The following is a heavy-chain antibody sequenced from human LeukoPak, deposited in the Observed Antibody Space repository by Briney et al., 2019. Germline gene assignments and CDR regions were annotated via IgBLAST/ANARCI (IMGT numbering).Heavy chain of an antibody. D-gene: IGHD5-12*01. J-gene: IGHJ4*02. CDR3: AKDETRGYSGYDLDY. CDR1: GFTFSSYG. Sequence: PGGSLTLSCAASGFTFSSYGMHWVRQAPGKGLEWVAVIWYDGSNKYYADSVKGRFTISRDNSKNTLYLQMNSLRAEDTAVYYCAKDETRGYSGYDLDYWGQGTLVTVSS. CDR2: IWYDGSNK. V-gene: IGHV3-33*06.